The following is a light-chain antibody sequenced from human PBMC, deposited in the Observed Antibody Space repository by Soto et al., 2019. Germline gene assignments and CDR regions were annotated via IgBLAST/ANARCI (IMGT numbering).Light chain of an antibody. CDR3: QQYGSSLYT. V-gene: IGKV3-20*01. CDR2: GAS. CDR1: ESVIGNF. J-gene: IGKJ2*01. Sequence: EIVLTQSPGTLSLSPGERVTLSCRASESVIGNFLAWYQQKPGQAPRLLIYGASSRATGIPDRFSGSGSGTDFTLTVSRLEPEDFAVYYCQQYGSSLYTFGQGTKLEIK.